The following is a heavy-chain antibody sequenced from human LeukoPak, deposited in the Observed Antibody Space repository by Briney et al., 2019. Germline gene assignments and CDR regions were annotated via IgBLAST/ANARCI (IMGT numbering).Heavy chain of an antibody. CDR2: INSGGSST. V-gene: IGHV3-74*01. D-gene: IGHD6-13*01. Sequence: GGSLRLSCAASGFTFSSYWMHWVRQAPGKGLVWLSRINSGGSSTTYEDSVKGRFTVTRDNAKNTLFLQMNFLRDEDTAVYYCARGGSGGSSWPVDYWGQGTLVTVSS. CDR3: ARGGSGGSSWPVDY. CDR1: GFTFSSYW. J-gene: IGHJ4*02.